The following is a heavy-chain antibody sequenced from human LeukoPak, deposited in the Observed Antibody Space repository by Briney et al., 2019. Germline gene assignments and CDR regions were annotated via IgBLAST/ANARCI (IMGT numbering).Heavy chain of an antibody. CDR3: AISKGGRIVGAFDY. CDR2: IIPNSGGT. J-gene: IGHJ4*02. Sequence: ASVKVSCKASGYTFTGYYMHWVRQAPGQGLEWMGWIIPNSGGTSYAQKLQGRVTMTTDTSTSTAYMELRSLRSDDTAVYYCAISKGGRIVGAFDYWGQGTLVTVSS. CDR1: GYTFTGYY. V-gene: IGHV1-2*02. D-gene: IGHD1-26*01.